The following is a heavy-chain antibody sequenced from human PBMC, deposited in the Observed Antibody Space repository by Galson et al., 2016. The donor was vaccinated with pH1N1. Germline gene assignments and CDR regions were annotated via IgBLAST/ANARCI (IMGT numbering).Heavy chain of an antibody. CDR1: GYTFTDYY. Sequence: SCKASGYTFTDYYIHWVRQAPGQGLEWMGRINSKTGRTDYSQSFQGRVTMTRDTSISAAYMDLHRLRSDDTAVYYCAISPMGSTLYFCDYWGQGTLVTVSS. CDR2: INSKTGRT. V-gene: IGHV1-2*06. D-gene: IGHD3-16*01. J-gene: IGHJ4*02. CDR3: AISPMGSTLYFCDY.